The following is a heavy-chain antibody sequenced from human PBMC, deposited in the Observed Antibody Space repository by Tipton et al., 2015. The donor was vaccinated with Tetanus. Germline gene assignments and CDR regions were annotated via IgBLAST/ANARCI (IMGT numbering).Heavy chain of an antibody. V-gene: IGHV3-53*01. D-gene: IGHD7-27*01. CDR2: IYSGGST. Sequence: SLRLSCAASGFTVSSNYMSWVRQAPGKGLEWVSVIYSGGSTYYADSVKGRFTISRDNSKNTLYLQMNSLRAEDTAVYYCATTTLTGVWYFDLWGRGTLVTVSS. J-gene: IGHJ2*01. CDR1: GFTVSSNY. CDR3: ATTTLTGVWYFDL.